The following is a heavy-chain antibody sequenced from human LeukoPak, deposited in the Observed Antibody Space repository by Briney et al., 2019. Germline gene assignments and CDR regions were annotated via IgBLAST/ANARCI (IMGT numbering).Heavy chain of an antibody. CDR3: AKDTRGSRGYCSGGSCYY. J-gene: IGHJ4*02. CDR1: GFTFSSYA. Sequence: GGSLRLSCAASGFTFSSYAMSWVRQAPGKGLEWVSAISGSGGSTYYADSVKGRFTISRDNSKNTLYLQMNSLRAEDTAVYYCAKDTRGSRGYCSGGSCYYWGQGTLVTVSS. V-gene: IGHV3-23*01. D-gene: IGHD2-15*01. CDR2: ISGSGGST.